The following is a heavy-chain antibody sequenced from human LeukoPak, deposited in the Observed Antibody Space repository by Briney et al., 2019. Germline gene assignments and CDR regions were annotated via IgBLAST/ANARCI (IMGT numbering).Heavy chain of an antibody. Sequence: GGSLRLSCAASGFTFSDYYMSWIRQAPGKGLEWVSYISSSSSYTNYADSVKGRFTISRDNAKNTLYLQMNSLRVEDTAVYYCTRGYPIFDYRGQGTLVTVSS. CDR1: GFTFSDYY. D-gene: IGHD3-16*02. J-gene: IGHJ4*02. V-gene: IGHV3-11*06. CDR3: TRGYPIFDY. CDR2: ISSSSSYT.